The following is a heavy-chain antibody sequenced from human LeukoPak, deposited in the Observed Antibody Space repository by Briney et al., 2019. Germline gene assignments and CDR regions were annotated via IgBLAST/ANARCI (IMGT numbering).Heavy chain of an antibody. CDR3: ARGGRAAEYFQH. J-gene: IGHJ1*01. CDR2: LNPNTGGT. D-gene: IGHD1-26*01. V-gene: IGHV1-2*02. Sequence: ASVKVSFKAAGYTFTGYYMHWVRQAPGQGLEWMGWLNPNTGGTNYAQKFQGRVTMTRDTSTGTAYMELTRLTSDDTAVYYCARGGRAAEYFQHWGQGTLVTVSS. CDR1: GYTFTGYY.